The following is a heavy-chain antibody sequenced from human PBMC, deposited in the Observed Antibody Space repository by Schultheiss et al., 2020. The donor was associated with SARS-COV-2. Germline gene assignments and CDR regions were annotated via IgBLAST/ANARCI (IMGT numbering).Heavy chain of an antibody. J-gene: IGHJ6*03. D-gene: IGHD4-11*01. CDR1: GGSISSSNW. CDR3: ARAWPPLTVTTYYYMDV. Sequence: SETLSLTCAVSGGSISSSNWWSWVRQPPGKGLEWIGEINHSGSTNYNPSLKSRVTISVDTSKNQFSLKLSSVTAADTAVYYCARAWPPLTVTTYYYMDVWGKGTTVTVSS. CDR2: INHSGST. V-gene: IGHV4-4*02.